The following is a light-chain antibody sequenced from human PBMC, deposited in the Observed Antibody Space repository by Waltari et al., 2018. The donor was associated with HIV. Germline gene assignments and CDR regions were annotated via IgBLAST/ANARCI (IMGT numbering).Light chain of an antibody. J-gene: IGLJ1*01. CDR3: LLYYGGAQRYV. CDR2: STS. CDR1: TGAVTSGNS. V-gene: IGLV7-43*01. Sequence: QTVVTQEPSLTVSPGGTVTLTCASSTGAVTSGNSPNWFQQKPGQAPRALTYSTSNKNSGSPARFTVSLLGGKAALTLSGVQPEDEAEYYCLLYYGGAQRYVFGTGTRVTVL.